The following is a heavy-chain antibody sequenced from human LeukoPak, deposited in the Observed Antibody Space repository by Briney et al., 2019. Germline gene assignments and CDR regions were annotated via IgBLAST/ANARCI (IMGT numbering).Heavy chain of an antibody. CDR3: ARSVAGSFDY. CDR2: ISYDGSNK. D-gene: IGHD6-19*01. V-gene: IGHV3-30-3*01. J-gene: IGHJ4*02. CDR1: GFTFSSYA. Sequence: GGSLRLSCAASGFTFSSYAMHWVRQAPGKGLEWVAVISYDGSNKYYADSVKGRFTISRDNSKNTLYLQMNSLRAEDTAVYYRARSVAGSFDYWGQGTLVTVSS.